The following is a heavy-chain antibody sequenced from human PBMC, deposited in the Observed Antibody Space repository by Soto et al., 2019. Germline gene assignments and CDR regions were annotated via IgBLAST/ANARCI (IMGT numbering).Heavy chain of an antibody. J-gene: IGHJ3*02. Sequence: GGSLRLSCAASGFTFSSYSMNWVRQAPGKGLEWVSSISSSSYIYYADSVKGRFTISRDNAKNSLYLQMNSLRAEDTAVYYCASPPYSGSYINAFDIWGQGTMVTVSS. CDR2: ISSSSYI. CDR1: GFTFSSYS. D-gene: IGHD1-26*01. CDR3: ASPPYSGSYINAFDI. V-gene: IGHV3-21*01.